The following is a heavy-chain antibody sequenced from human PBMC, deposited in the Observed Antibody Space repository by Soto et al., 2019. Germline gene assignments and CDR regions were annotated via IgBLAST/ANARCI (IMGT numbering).Heavy chain of an antibody. V-gene: IGHV3-30*03. D-gene: IGHD3-3*01. CDR2: ISYDGSNK. Sequence: GGSLRLSCAASGFTFSSYGMHWVRQAPGKGLEWVAVISYDGSNKYYADSVKGRFTISRDNSKNTLYLQMNSLRAEDTAVYYCARDPHRGGEWLRYYYYYMDVWGKGTTVTVSS. J-gene: IGHJ6*03. CDR1: GFTFSSYG. CDR3: ARDPHRGGEWLRYYYYYMDV.